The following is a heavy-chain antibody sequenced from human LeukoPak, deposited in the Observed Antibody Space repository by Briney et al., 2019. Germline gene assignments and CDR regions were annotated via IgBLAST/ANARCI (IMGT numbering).Heavy chain of an antibody. V-gene: IGHV4-30-4*01. Sequence: SETLSLTCTVSGGSISSGDYYWSCIRQPPGKGLECIGYIYYSGSTYYNPSLKSRVTISVDTSKNQFSLKLSSVTAADTAVYYCARAFQDIVVVPAATYFDYWGQGTLVTVSS. J-gene: IGHJ4*02. CDR1: GGSISSGDYY. CDR2: IYYSGST. D-gene: IGHD2-2*01. CDR3: ARAFQDIVVVPAATYFDY.